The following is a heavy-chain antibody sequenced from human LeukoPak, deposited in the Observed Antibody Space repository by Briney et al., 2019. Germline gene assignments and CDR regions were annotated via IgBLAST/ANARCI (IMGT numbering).Heavy chain of an antibody. CDR1: GGTFSSYA. D-gene: IGHD6-13*01. Sequence: ASVKVFCKASGGTFSSYAISWVRQAPGQGLEWMGGIIPIFGTANYAQKFQGRVTITADKSTSTAYMELSSLRSEDTAVYYCARDLKLPGISSSWHDDAFDIWGQGTMVTVSS. CDR3: ARDLKLPGISSSWHDDAFDI. V-gene: IGHV1-69*06. J-gene: IGHJ3*02. CDR2: IIPIFGTA.